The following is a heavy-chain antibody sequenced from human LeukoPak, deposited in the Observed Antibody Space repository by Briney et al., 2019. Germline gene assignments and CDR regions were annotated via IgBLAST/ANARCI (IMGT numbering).Heavy chain of an antibody. CDR1: GFTFSSYG. Sequence: GGSLRLSCAASGFTFSSYGMHWVRQAPGKGLEWVAVISYDGSNKYYADSVKGRFTISRDNSKNTLYLQMNSLRAEDTAVYYCAKAAADTAMLNDYWGQGTLVTVSS. D-gene: IGHD5-18*01. V-gene: IGHV3-30*18. J-gene: IGHJ4*02. CDR2: ISYDGSNK. CDR3: AKAAADTAMLNDY.